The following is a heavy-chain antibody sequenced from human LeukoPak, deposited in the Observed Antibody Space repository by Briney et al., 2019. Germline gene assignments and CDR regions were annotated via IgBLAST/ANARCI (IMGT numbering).Heavy chain of an antibody. CDR3: ARDKISYGYPGSAFAFDI. V-gene: IGHV1-18*01. CDR1: GYTFTRYG. Sequence: GASVKVSCKASGYTFTRYGISWVRQAPGQGLEWMGWISAYNGDTNYAQKLQGRVTMTTDTSTSTAYMELRSLRSDDTAVYYCARDKISYGYPGSAFAFDIWGQGTMVTVSS. CDR2: ISAYNGDT. D-gene: IGHD5-18*01. J-gene: IGHJ3*02.